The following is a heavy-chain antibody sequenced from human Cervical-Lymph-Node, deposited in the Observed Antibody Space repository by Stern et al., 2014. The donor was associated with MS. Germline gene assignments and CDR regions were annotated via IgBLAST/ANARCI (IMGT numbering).Heavy chain of an antibody. Sequence: VQLVESGGGVVQPGRSLRLSCGASGFTFSDYTMHWVRQAPGKGLEWVANILGAGTTKYYADSVKGRFTISRATSKNTLYVQMSSLRTEDTAVYYCARDRLYSSGWTYFDYWGQGTVVTVSS. CDR1: GFTFSDYT. D-gene: IGHD6-19*01. V-gene: IGHV3-30*04. J-gene: IGHJ4*02. CDR3: ARDRLYSSGWTYFDY. CDR2: ILGAGTTK.